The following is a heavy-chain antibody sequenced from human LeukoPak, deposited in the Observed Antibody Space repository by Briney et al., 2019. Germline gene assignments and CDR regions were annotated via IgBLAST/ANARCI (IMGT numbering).Heavy chain of an antibody. D-gene: IGHD1-1*01. V-gene: IGHV3-30*18. CDR3: AKGWRLSDP. CDR2: IPYDGSNI. CDR1: GFTFNNFG. J-gene: IGHJ5*02. Sequence: GGSLRLSCAASGFTFNNFGMHWVRQAPGKGLEWVVVIPYDGSNIYYADSVKGRFTISRDNSKNTLYLQVNSLRAEDTAVYYCAKGWRLSDPWGQGTLVTVSS.